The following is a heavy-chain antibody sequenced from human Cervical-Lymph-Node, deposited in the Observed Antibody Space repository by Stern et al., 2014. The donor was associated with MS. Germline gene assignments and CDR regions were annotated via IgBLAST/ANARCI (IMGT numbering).Heavy chain of an antibody. CDR2: SGTDGGT. D-gene: IGHD1-1*01. Sequence: EVQLVESGGGLVQPGGSLRLSCAGSGFTFSNFAITWIRQAPGKGLEWVSGSGTDGGTHFAESVEGRFSISRDNSKNTLFLQMDRLRVEDTAIYYCGKVLHYWTADSWGQGTLVTVSS. CDR1: GFTFSNFA. V-gene: IGHV3-23*04. CDR3: GKVLHYWTADS. J-gene: IGHJ4*02.